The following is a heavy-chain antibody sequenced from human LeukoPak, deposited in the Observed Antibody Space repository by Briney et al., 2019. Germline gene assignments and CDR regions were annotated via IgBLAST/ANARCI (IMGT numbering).Heavy chain of an antibody. Sequence: TPCPSRALSVVTSCVYTMGGGCATPHGRRGSGAVISYDGSKKYYADSAKGRFTISRDNSTNTLYLQMHSLRAEDTAVYYCARERSVAAAGRAFDIWGQGTMVTVSS. CDR3: ARERSVAAAGRAFDI. CDR1: VVTSCVYT. V-gene: IGHV3-30-3*01. J-gene: IGHJ3*02. CDR2: ISYDGSKK. D-gene: IGHD6-13*01.